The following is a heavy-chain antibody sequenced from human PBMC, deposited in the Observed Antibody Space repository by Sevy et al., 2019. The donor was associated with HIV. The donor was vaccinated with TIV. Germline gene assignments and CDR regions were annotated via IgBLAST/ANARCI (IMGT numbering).Heavy chain of an antibody. CDR2: LSDSGVST. D-gene: IGHD3-9*01. CDR3: ARDRATSATGTLFDY. V-gene: IGHV3-23*01. Sequence: GGSLRLSCAASGFTSSSYAMSWVRQPPGRGLEWVSTLSDSGVSTYYADSVKGRFTISRDNSKNILYLQMNSLRAEDTAVYYGARDRATSATGTLFDYWGRGTLVTVSS. CDR1: GFTSSSYA. J-gene: IGHJ4*02.